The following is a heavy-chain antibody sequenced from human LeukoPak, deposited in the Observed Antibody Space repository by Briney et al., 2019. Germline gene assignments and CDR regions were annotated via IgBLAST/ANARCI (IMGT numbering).Heavy chain of an antibody. Sequence: GGSLRLSCAASGFTFSSYSMNWVRRAPGKGLEWVSSISSSSSYIYYADSVKGRFTISRDNAKNSLYLQMNSLGAEDTAVYYCARDFGYCSSTSCYDYYGMDVWGQGTTVNVSS. D-gene: IGHD2-2*01. V-gene: IGHV3-21*01. CDR2: ISSSSSYI. CDR3: ARDFGYCSSTSCYDYYGMDV. CDR1: GFTFSSYS. J-gene: IGHJ6*02.